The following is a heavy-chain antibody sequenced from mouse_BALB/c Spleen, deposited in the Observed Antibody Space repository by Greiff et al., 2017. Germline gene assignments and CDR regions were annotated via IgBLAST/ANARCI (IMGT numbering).Heavy chain of an antibody. Sequence: QVQLQQSGAELVRPGSSVKISCKASGYAFSSYWMNWVKQRPGQGLEWIGQIYPGDGDTNYNGKFKGKATLTADKSSSTAYMQLSSLTSEDSAVYFCALMITTDCDVWGAGTTVTVSS. V-gene: IGHV1-80*01. D-gene: IGHD2-4*01. CDR3: ALMITTDCDV. CDR1: GYAFSSYW. J-gene: IGHJ1*01. CDR2: IYPGDGDT.